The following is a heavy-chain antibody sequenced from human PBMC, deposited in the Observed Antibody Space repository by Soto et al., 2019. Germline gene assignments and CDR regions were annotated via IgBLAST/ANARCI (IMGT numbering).Heavy chain of an antibody. CDR3: ATGQVAAYYYDSSGPDDAFDI. J-gene: IGHJ3*02. CDR1: VGSINRGGYY. V-gene: IGHV4-31*03. D-gene: IGHD3-22*01. Sequence: PSGTLAVAFTVSVGSINRGGYYWSWIRQHPGKGLEWIGYIYYSGSTYYNPSLKSRVTISVDTSKNQFSLKLSSVTAADTAVYYCATGQVAAYYYDSSGPDDAFDIWGQGTMVTVSS. CDR2: IYYSGST.